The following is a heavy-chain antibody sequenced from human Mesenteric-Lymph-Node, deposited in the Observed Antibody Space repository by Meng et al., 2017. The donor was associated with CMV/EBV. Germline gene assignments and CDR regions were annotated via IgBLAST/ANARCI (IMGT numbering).Heavy chain of an antibody. V-gene: IGHV3-21*01. CDR3: ASGFCGSTSCYREFDY. D-gene: IGHD2-2*01. J-gene: IGHJ4*02. Sequence: GESLKISCAASTSIFSSYTMSWVRQVPGKGLEWVSSISTYSTYIYYADSMKGRFTISRDNAKNSLYLQMDTLRAEDTAVYYCASGFCGSTSCYREFDYWGQGTLVTVSS. CDR1: TSIFSSYT. CDR2: ISTYSTYI.